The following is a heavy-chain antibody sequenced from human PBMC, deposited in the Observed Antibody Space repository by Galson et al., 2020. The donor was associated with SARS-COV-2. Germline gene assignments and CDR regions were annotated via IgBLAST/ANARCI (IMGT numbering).Heavy chain of an antibody. V-gene: IGHV4-59*08. CDR3: AKLAEGRRSSDDY. CDR1: IGSMSDHY. Sequence: ETSETLSLTCSVSIGSMSDHYWSWIRQPPGKALEWIGFIFYTGSTNYNASLKSRVTITLDTSKKQFYLRRTSVTAADTAVYYCAKLAEGRRSSDDYWGQGTLVAVSS. CDR2: IFYTGST. J-gene: IGHJ4*02.